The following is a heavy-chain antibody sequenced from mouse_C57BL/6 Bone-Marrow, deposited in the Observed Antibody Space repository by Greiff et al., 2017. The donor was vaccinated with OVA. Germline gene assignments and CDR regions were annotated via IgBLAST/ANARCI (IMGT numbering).Heavy chain of an antibody. Sequence: EVMLVESGPGLAKPSQTLSLTCSVTGYSITSDYWNWIRKFPGNKLEYMGYISYSGSTYYNPSLKSRISIPRDTSKTQSYLELNSVTTEDTATYYGARYPPSGYGSSYWGEGTTLTVSS. V-gene: IGHV3-8*01. D-gene: IGHD1-1*01. J-gene: IGHJ2*01. CDR1: GYSITSDY. CDR3: ARYPPSGYGSSY. CDR2: ISYSGST.